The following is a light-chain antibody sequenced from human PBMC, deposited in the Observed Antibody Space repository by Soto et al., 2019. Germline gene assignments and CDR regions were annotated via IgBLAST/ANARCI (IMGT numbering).Light chain of an antibody. CDR2: EVS. J-gene: IGLJ1*01. Sequence: QSVLTQPASLSGSPGQSITISCTRTSSDFGSYNLVSWYQQHPGKAPKLMIYEVSKRPSGVSNRFSGSKSGNTASLTISGLQAEDEADYYCCSYAGSSTPYVFGTGTKVTVL. V-gene: IGLV2-23*02. CDR1: SSDFGSYNL. CDR3: CSYAGSSTPYV.